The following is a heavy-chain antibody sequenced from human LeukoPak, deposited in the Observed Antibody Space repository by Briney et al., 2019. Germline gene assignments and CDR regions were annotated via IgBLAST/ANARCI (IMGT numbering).Heavy chain of an antibody. D-gene: IGHD3-16*01. V-gene: IGHV3-33*01. CDR3: ARDRVLHYFDY. J-gene: IGHJ4*02. CDR1: GFTFSSHG. Sequence: GRSLRLSCAASGFTFSSHGMHWVRQAPGKGLEWVAVIWYDGSDKHYGDSVKGRFTISRDNSKNTLYLQMTSLRADDTAVYYCARDRVLHYFDYWGQGTLVTVS. CDR2: IWYDGSDK.